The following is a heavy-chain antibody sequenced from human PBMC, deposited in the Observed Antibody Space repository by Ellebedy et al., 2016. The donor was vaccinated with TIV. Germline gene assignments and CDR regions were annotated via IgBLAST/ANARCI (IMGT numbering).Heavy chain of an antibody. CDR3: ARAIYGASYL. Sequence: GESLKISCAASGFSFSSYWMAWVRQAPGKGLEWVANINQDGREKHYVDSVRGRFTISRDYAGNSLFLQMNSLGAEDTAVYYCARAIYGASYLWGRGTLVTVSS. D-gene: IGHD4-17*01. J-gene: IGHJ2*01. CDR2: INQDGREK. V-gene: IGHV3-7*01. CDR1: GFSFSSYW.